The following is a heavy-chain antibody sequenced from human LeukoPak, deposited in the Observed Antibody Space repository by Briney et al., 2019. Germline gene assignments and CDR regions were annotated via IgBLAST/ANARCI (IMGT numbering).Heavy chain of an antibody. CDR3: ARATPWLLPGY. CDR1: GGSISSYY. Sequence: SETLSLTCTVSGGSISSYYWSWIRQPPGKGLEWIGYIYYSGSTSYNPSLKSRVTILVDTSKNQFSLRLTSVTAADTAVYFCARATPWLLPGYWGQGTLVTVSS. V-gene: IGHV4-59*01. CDR2: IYYSGST. D-gene: IGHD3-22*01. J-gene: IGHJ4*02.